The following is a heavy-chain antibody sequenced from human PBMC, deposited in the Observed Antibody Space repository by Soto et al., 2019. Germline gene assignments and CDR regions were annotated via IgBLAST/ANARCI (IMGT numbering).Heavy chain of an antibody. CDR2: INPNSGGT. CDR1: GYTFTGYY. Sequence: ASVKVSCKASGYTFTGYYMHWVRQAPGQGLEWMGWINPNSGGTNYAQKFQGWVTMTRDTSISTAYMELSSLRSDDTAVYYCARNPDLNWFDPWGQGTLVTVSS. V-gene: IGHV1-2*04. J-gene: IGHJ5*02. CDR3: ARNPDLNWFDP.